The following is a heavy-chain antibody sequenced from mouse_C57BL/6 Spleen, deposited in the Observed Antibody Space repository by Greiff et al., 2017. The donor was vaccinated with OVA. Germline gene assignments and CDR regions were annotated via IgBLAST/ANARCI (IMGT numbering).Heavy chain of an antibody. CDR3: ARYWDGAWFAY. J-gene: IGHJ3*01. V-gene: IGHV1-26*01. D-gene: IGHD4-1*01. CDR1: GYTFTDYY. CDR2: INPNNGGT. Sequence: VQLQQSGPELVKPGASVKISCKASGYTFTDYYMNWVKQSPGKSLEWIGDINPNNGGTSYNQKFKGKATLTVDKSSSTAYMELRSLTSEDSAVYYCARYWDGAWFAYWGQGTLVTVSA.